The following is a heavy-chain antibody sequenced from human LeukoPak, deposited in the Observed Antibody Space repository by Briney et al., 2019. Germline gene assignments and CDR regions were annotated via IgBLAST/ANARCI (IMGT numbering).Heavy chain of an antibody. J-gene: IGHJ4*02. Sequence: PSGTLSLTCTVSGGSISSNNHYWGWIRQPPGKGLEWLGSIYYSGNTYYYPSLKSRVTISVDTSKSQFSLSLSSVTAADTAVYYCARHRGDPFDYWGQGTLVTVSS. CDR2: IYYSGNT. D-gene: IGHD3-10*01. V-gene: IGHV4-39*01. CDR3: ARHRGDPFDY. CDR1: GGSISSNNHY.